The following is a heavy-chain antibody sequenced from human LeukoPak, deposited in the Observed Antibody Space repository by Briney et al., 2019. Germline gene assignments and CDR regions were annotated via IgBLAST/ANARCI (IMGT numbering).Heavy chain of an antibody. J-gene: IGHJ5*02. CDR1: GFIVSSNY. D-gene: IGHD5-18*01. Sequence: PGGSLRLSCAASGFIVSSNYMSWVRQAPGKGLEWISYISSSSSLIYYADSVKGRFTISRDNAKNSLYLQMNSLRDEYTAVYYCSRVCMGYRYDNWFDPWGQGTLVTVSS. CDR2: ISSSSSLI. CDR3: SRVCMGYRYDNWFDP. V-gene: IGHV3-48*02.